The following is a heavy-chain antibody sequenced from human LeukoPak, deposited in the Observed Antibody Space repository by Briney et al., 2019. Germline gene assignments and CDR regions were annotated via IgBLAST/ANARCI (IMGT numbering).Heavy chain of an antibody. V-gene: IGHV3-15*01. CDR1: GFTFSNAW. CDR2: IKSKTDGGTT. CDR3: AAYCSGGSCFEYLYAFDI. Sequence: GGSLRLSCAASGFTFSNAWMSWVRQAPGKGLQWVGRIKSKTDGGTTHYAAPVKGRFTISRDDSKSTLYLQMNSLKTEDTAVYYCAAYCSGGSCFEYLYAFDIWGQGTMVTVSS. D-gene: IGHD2-15*01. J-gene: IGHJ3*02.